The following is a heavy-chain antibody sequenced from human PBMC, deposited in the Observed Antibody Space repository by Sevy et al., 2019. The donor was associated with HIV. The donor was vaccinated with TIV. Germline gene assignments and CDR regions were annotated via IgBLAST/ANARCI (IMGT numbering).Heavy chain of an antibody. D-gene: IGHD5-12*01. V-gene: IGHV3-21*01. CDR1: GFTFNTYN. CDR2: ISSTSTYI. Sequence: GGCLRLSCGASGFTFNTYNFNWVRQAPGKGLECVSSISSTSTYIYYADSVRGRFTISRDNAKNSLYLQMNNLRAEDTAIYYCARDGRATDYGMDVWGLGTTVTVSS. J-gene: IGHJ6*02. CDR3: ARDGRATDYGMDV.